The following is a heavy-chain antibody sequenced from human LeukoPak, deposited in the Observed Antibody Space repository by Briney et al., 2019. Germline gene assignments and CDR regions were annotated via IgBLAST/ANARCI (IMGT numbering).Heavy chain of an antibody. CDR3: ARSRRGSYYEYYYYYGMDV. CDR1: GGSISSYY. J-gene: IGHJ6*02. D-gene: IGHD1-26*01. V-gene: IGHV4-59*12. CDR2: IYYSGNT. Sequence: SETLSLTCTVSGGSISSYYWSWIRQPPGEGLEWIGYIYYSGNTNYNPSLKSRVTISVDTSKNQFSLKLSSVTAADTAVYYCARSRRGSYYEYYYYYGMDVWGQGTTVTVSS.